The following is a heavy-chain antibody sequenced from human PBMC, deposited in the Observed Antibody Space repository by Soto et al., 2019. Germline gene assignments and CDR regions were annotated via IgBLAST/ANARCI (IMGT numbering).Heavy chain of an antibody. V-gene: IGHV1-69*13. D-gene: IGHD2-8*01. CDR1: GGTFSSYA. CDR3: ARDWSLGYCTNGVCNYYYYGMDV. Sequence: SVKVSCKASGGTFSSYAISWVRQAPGQGLEWMGGIIPIFGTANYAQKFQGRVTITADESTSTAYMELSSLRSEDTAVYYCARDWSLGYCTNGVCNYYYYGMDVWGQGTTVTVS. J-gene: IGHJ6*02. CDR2: IIPIFGTA.